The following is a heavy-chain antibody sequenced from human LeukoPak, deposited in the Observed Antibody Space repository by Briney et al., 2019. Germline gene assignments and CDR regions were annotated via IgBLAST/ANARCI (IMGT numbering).Heavy chain of an antibody. CDR3: ASKVPLGRSDP. D-gene: IGHD7-27*01. J-gene: IGHJ5*02. CDR1: GYTFTSYG. V-gene: IGHV1-18*01. CDR2: ISAYNGNT. Sequence: RASVKVSCKASGYTFTSYGISGGRQAPGQGLEWMGWISAYNGNTNYAQNLQGRVTMTTDTSTSTAYMKLRSLRSDDTDVYYCASKVPLGRSDPWGKGSLVPVSS.